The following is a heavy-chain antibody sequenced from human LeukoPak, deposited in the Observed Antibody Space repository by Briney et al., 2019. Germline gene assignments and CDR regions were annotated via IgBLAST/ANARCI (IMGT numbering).Heavy chain of an antibody. Sequence: GGSLRLSCAASGFTFSSYGMHWVRQAPGKGLEWVAFVRYDGSNKYYADSVKGRFTISRDNSKNTLYLQMNSLRAEDTAVYYCAKVWGLRTAFDYWGQGTLVTVSS. CDR1: GFTFSSYG. CDR3: AKVWGLRTAFDY. D-gene: IGHD1-26*01. V-gene: IGHV3-30*02. CDR2: VRYDGSNK. J-gene: IGHJ4*02.